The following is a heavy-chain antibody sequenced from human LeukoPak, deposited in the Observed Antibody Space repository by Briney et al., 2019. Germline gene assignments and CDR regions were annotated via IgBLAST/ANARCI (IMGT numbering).Heavy chain of an antibody. Sequence: SETLSLTCTVSGGSISSYYWSWIRQPPGKGLESIGYIYYSGSTNYNPSLKSRVTISVDTSKNQFSLKLSSVTAADTAVYYCARARWLQPHFDYWGQGTLVTVSS. V-gene: IGHV4-59*01. D-gene: IGHD5-24*01. CDR3: ARARWLQPHFDY. CDR2: IYYSGST. CDR1: GGSISSYY. J-gene: IGHJ4*02.